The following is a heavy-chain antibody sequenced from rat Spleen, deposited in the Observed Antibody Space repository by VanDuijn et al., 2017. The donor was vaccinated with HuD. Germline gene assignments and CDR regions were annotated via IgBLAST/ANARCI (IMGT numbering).Heavy chain of an antibody. D-gene: IGHD1-10*01. J-gene: IGHJ2*01. CDR3: ARRRGKVYNNYFDY. V-gene: IGHV3-1*01. CDR2: ISYSGST. CDR1: VYSITTNY. Sequence: EVQLQESGPGLVKPSQSLSLTCSVTVYSITTNYWDWIRKFPGKKMEWIGHISYSGSTSYNPSLKSRISITKDTSKNQFFLQLNSVTTEDTATYYWARRRGKVYNNYFDYWGQGVMVTVSS.